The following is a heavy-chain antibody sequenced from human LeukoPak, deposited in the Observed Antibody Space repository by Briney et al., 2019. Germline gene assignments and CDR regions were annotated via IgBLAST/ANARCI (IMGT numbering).Heavy chain of an antibody. V-gene: IGHV3-9*01. CDR1: GFTFDDYA. J-gene: IGHJ4*02. CDR2: ISWNSGSI. Sequence: GRSLRLSCAASGFTFDDYAMHWVRQAPGKGLEWVSGISWNSGSIGYADSVKGRFTISRDNAKNSLYLQMNSLRAEDTAVYYCARDTMIPDYWGQGTLVTVSS. CDR3: ARDTMIPDY. D-gene: IGHD3-22*01.